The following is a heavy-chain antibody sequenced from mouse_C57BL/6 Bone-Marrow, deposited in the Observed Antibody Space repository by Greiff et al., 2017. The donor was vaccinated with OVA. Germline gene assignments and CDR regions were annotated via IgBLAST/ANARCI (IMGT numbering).Heavy chain of an antibody. D-gene: IGHD1-1*01. J-gene: IGHJ2*01. CDR1: GYTFTDYY. Sequence: VQLQQSGPELVKPGASVKLSCKASGYTFTDYYMNWVKQSPGQSLEWIGDINPYNGGTSYNQKFKGKATLTVDKSSSTAYMELRSLTSEDSAVYYGARRGVLRYHYFDYWGQGTTLTVSS. CDR2: INPYNGGT. V-gene: IGHV1-26*01. CDR3: ARRGVLRYHYFDY.